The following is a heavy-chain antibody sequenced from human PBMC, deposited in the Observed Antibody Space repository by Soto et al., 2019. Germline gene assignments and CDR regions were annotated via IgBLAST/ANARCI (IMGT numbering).Heavy chain of an antibody. Sequence: QVQLVQSGAEVKKPGASVKVSCKASGYTFTSYAMHWVRQAPGQRLEWMGWINAGNGNTKYSQKFQGRVTITRDTSASTADMELSILRSEDTAVYYGARGGIAVAGTEDYGGQGTLVNVSS. CDR1: GYTFTSYA. J-gene: IGHJ4*02. V-gene: IGHV1-3*01. CDR3: ARGGIAVAGTEDY. D-gene: IGHD6-19*01. CDR2: INAGNGNT.